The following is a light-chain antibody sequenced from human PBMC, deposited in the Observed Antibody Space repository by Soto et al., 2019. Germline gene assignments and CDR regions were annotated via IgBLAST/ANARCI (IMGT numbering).Light chain of an antibody. J-gene: IGLJ1*01. CDR2: EVS. CDR3: CSCAVSIRLYG. V-gene: IGLV2-23*02. Sequence: QSVLTQPASVSGSPGQSITISCTGASSDVGTYNLVSWYQQHPGKAPKLMIYEVSKRPSGVSNRFSGSKSGNTASLTISGPPPEVEADYSPCSCAVSIRLYGFGTGPKVSDL. CDR1: SSDVGTYNL.